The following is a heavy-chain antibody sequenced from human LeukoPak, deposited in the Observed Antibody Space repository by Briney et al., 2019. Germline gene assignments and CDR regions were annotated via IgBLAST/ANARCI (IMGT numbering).Heavy chain of an antibody. V-gene: IGHV1-69*13. D-gene: IGHD2-15*01. J-gene: IGHJ4*02. CDR3: ARERYCSGGSCYSVGSYYFDY. CDR2: IIPIFGTA. Sequence: SVKVSCKASGGTFSSYAISWVRQAPGQGLEWMGGIIPIFGTANYAQKFQGRVTITADESTSTAYMELSSLRSEDTAVYYCARERYCSGGSCYSVGSYYFDYWGQGTLVTVSS. CDR1: GGTFSSYA.